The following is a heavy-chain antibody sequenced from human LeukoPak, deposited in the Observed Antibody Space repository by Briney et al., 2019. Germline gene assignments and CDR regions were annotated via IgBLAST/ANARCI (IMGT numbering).Heavy chain of an antibody. CDR3: ARDFSGGEVGANRPLDY. CDR1: GGSISSSSYY. Sequence: SETLSLTCTVSGGSISSSSYYWGWIRQPPGKGLEWIGSIYYSGSTYYNPSLKSRVTISVDTSKNQFSLKLSSVTAADTAVYYCARDFSGGEVGANRPLDYWGQGTLVTVSS. D-gene: IGHD1-26*01. V-gene: IGHV4-39*02. CDR2: IYYSGST. J-gene: IGHJ4*02.